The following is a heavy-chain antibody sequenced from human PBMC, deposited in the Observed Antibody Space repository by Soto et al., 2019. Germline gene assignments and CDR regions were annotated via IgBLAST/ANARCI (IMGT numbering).Heavy chain of an antibody. Sequence: GGSLRLSCAASGFTFSSYAMHWVRQAPGKGLEWVAVISYDGSNKYYADSVKGRFTISRDNSKNTLYLQMNSPRAEHTAVYYCARGPSSLTRFDYWGQGTLVTVSS. V-gene: IGHV3-30-3*01. J-gene: IGHJ4*02. CDR3: ARGPSSLTRFDY. D-gene: IGHD2-2*01. CDR2: ISYDGSNK. CDR1: GFTFSSYA.